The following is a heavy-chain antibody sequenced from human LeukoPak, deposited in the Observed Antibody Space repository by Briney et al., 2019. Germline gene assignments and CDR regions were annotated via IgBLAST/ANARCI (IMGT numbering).Heavy chain of an antibody. Sequence: AASVKVSCKASGYTFTSYDINWVRQATGQGLEWMGWMNPNSGNTGYAQKFQGRVTMTRNTSISTAYMELSSLRSEDTAVYYCGRLYTYYDFWSGYYDGGPPYLDVWGQGTTVTVSS. J-gene: IGHJ6*02. D-gene: IGHD3-3*01. CDR2: MNPNSGNT. V-gene: IGHV1-8*01. CDR1: GYTFTSYD. CDR3: GRLYTYYDFWSGYYDGGPPYLDV.